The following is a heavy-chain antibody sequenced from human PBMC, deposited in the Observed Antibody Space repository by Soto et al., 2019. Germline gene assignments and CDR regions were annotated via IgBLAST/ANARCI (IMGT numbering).Heavy chain of an antibody. J-gene: IGHJ6*02. CDR2: ISYDGSNK. CDR3: ARDRCEGMDV. CDR1: GFTFSSYA. V-gene: IGHV3-30-3*01. Sequence: QVQLVESGGGVVQPGRSLRLSCAASGFTFSSYAMHWVRQAPGKGLEWVAVISYDGSNKYYADSVKGRFTISRDNSKNTLYLQMNSLRAEDTAVYYCARDRCEGMDVWGQGTTVTVSS. D-gene: IGHD2-8*01.